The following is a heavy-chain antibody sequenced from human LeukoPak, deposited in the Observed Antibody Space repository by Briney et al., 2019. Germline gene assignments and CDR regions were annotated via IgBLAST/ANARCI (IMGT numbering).Heavy chain of an antibody. CDR3: ARGLGYDFWSGENWFDP. J-gene: IGHJ5*02. CDR1: GGSISSYY. CDR2: IYISGST. V-gene: IGHV4-4*07. Sequence: SETLSLTCTVSGGSISSYYWSWIRQPAGKGLEWIGRIYISGSTNYNPSLKSRVTMSVDTSKNQFSLKLSSVTAADTAVYYCARGLGYDFWSGENWFDPWGQGTLVTVSS. D-gene: IGHD3-3*01.